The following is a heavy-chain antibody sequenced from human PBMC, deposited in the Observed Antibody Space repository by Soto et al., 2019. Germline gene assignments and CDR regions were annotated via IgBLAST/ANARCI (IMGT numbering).Heavy chain of an antibody. V-gene: IGHV3-73*02. Sequence: EVQLVESGGGLVQPGGSLKLSCAASGFTFSGSAMHWVRQASGKGLEWVGRIRSKANSYATAYAASVKGRFTISRDDSKNTAYLQMNSLKTEDTAVYYCTSTFLSSGYNWGQGTLVTVSS. J-gene: IGHJ4*02. D-gene: IGHD3-22*01. CDR3: TSTFLSSGYN. CDR1: GFTFSGSA. CDR2: IRSKANSYAT.